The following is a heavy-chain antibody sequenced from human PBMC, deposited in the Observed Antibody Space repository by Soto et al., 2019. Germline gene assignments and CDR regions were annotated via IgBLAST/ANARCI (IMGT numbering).Heavy chain of an antibody. CDR3: ARGPSSHVPFYYYYGMDV. V-gene: IGHV1-2*02. CDR2: INPNSGGT. D-gene: IGHD3-10*02. J-gene: IGHJ6*02. CDR1: GYIFTWYY. Sequence: SVEVSCKASGYIFTWYYMHLLRQAPGQWLEWMGWINPNSGGTNYAQKFQGRVTMTRDTSISTAYMELSRLRSDDTAVYYCARGPSSHVPFYYYYGMDVWGQGTTVTVSS.